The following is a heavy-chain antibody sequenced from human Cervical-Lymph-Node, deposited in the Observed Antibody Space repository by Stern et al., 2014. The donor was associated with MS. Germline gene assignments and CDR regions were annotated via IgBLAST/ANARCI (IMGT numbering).Heavy chain of an antibody. CDR2: ISAYNGNT. CDR3: ARSTMIVVVTLLSYGMDV. Sequence: QVQLGQSGAEVKKPGASVKVSCKASGYTFTSYGISWVRQAPGQGLEWMGWISAYNGNTTYAQKLQGRVTMTTDTSTSTAYMELRSLRSDDTAVYYCARSTMIVVVTLLSYGMDVWGQGTTVTVSS. D-gene: IGHD3-22*01. V-gene: IGHV1-18*04. J-gene: IGHJ6*02. CDR1: GYTFTSYG.